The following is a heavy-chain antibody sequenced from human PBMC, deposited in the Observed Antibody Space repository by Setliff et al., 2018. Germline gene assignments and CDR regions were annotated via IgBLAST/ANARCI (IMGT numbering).Heavy chain of an antibody. CDR3: VKEGLSFGPGCCPNWLDP. V-gene: IGHV1-2*06. Sequence: ASVKVSCKASGYTFTDHYLYWVRQAPGQGLECMGRINPNNGGTNYAQKSQGRVTLTRDTSITTVYMELSTLTSDDTAVYYCVKEGLSFGPGCCPNWLDPWGQGTLVTVSS. CDR2: INPNNGGT. J-gene: IGHJ5*02. D-gene: IGHD3-3*01. CDR1: GYTFTDHY.